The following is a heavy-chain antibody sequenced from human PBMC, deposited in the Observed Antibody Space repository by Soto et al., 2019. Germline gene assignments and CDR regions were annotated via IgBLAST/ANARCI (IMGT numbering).Heavy chain of an antibody. Sequence: SETLSLTCAVSGGSISSSNWWSWVRQPPGKGLEWIGEIYHSGNTNYNPSLKSRVTISVDKSKNQFSLKLSSVTAADTAVYYCARVSSSSMIYYYYYGMDVWGQGXTVTVSS. CDR2: IYHSGNT. V-gene: IGHV4-4*02. J-gene: IGHJ6*02. D-gene: IGHD6-6*01. CDR1: GGSISSSNW. CDR3: ARVSSSSMIYYYYYGMDV.